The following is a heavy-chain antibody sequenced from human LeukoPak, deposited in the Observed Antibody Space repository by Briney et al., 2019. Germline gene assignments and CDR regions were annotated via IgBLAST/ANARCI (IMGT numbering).Heavy chain of an antibody. J-gene: IGHJ3*02. V-gene: IGHV4-4*07. CDR2: IYTSGNT. CDR3: VRDVRKNFGYLDAFEI. Sequence: PSETLSLTCSVSGGSINNYYWSWIRQPAGKGLEWIGRIYTSGNTNYNPSLKSRVTMSVDTSKNQFSLKLSSVTAADTAVYYCVRDVRKNFGYLDAFEIWGQGTMVTVSS. CDR1: GGSINNYY. D-gene: IGHD3-10*02.